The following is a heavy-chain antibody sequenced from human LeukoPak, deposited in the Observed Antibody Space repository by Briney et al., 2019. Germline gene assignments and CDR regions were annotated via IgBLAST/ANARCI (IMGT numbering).Heavy chain of an antibody. CDR3: ARGFRYCSSTSCYPYFDY. Sequence: PSETLSLTCTVSGGSISSGDYYWRWIRQPPGKGLEWIGYIYYSGSTYYNPSLKSRATISVETSKNQFSLKLSSVTAADTDVYYCARGFRYCSSTSCYPYFDYCGQGTLVTVSS. J-gene: IGHJ4*02. CDR1: GGSISSGDYY. V-gene: IGHV4-30-4*01. CDR2: IYYSGST. D-gene: IGHD2-2*01.